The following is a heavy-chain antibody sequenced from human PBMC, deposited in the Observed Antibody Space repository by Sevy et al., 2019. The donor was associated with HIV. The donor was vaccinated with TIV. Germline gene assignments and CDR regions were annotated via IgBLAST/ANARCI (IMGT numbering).Heavy chain of an antibody. CDR1: GFSFSNNE. Sequence: GGSLRLSCEASGFSFSNNEMNWVLQAPGKGLEWASYISSSGSTIYYADSVKGRFTISRDNAKNSLYLQMNRLRVEDTAVYYCARADAYYDKGFDPWGQGTLVTVSS. CDR2: ISSSGSTI. CDR3: ARADAYYDKGFDP. J-gene: IGHJ5*02. V-gene: IGHV3-48*03. D-gene: IGHD3-22*01.